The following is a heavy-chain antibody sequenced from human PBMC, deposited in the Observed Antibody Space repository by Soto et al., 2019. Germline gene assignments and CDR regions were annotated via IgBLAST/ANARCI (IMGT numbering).Heavy chain of an antibody. V-gene: IGHV3-48*03. Sequence: PGGSLRLSCIWSGFAFRDYEMNWVRQAPGKGLEWVAYISSGAFTIYYADSVRGRLTVSRDNAKNSLYLQMNSLRDEDAAVYYCARTSSTETVHYYGMDVWGQGTTVTVSS. CDR3: ARTSSTETVHYYGMDV. D-gene: IGHD2-8*02. CDR1: GFAFRDYE. J-gene: IGHJ6*02. CDR2: ISSGAFTI.